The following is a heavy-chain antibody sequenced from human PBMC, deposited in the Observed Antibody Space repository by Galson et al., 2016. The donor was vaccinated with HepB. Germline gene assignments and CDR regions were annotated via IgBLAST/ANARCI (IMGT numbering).Heavy chain of an antibody. CDR1: GYIFNNFW. V-gene: IGHV5-51*01. D-gene: IGHD2-15*01. CDR3: ARTHSGGTDYYYYAMDV. J-gene: IGHJ6*02. Sequence: QSGAEVKKPGESLKISCKGSGYIFNNFWVAWVRQMPGKGLEWMGIIYPGDSHSRYSPSLQGQVTISADKSTNTAYLQWSSLTASDTAVYYCARTHSGGTDYYYYAMDVWGQGTTVTVSS. CDR2: IYPGDSHS.